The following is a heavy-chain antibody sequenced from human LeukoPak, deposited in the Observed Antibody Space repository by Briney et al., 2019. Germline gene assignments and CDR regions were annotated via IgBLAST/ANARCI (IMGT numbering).Heavy chain of an antibody. CDR2: IIPILGIA. V-gene: IGHV1-69*04. CDR3: AREGPTMIVLADAFDI. J-gene: IGHJ3*02. D-gene: IGHD3-22*01. CDR1: GGTFSSYT. Sequence: GASVKVSXKASGGTFSSYTISWVRQAPGQGLEWMGRIIPILGIANYAQKFQGRVTITADKSTSTAYMELSSLRPEDTAVYYCAREGPTMIVLADAFDIWGQGTMVTVSS.